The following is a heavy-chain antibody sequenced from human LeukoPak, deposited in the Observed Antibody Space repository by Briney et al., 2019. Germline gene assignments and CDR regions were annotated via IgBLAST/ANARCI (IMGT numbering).Heavy chain of an antibody. CDR2: IWYDGSNK. CDR3: ARGRGSGWYDAFDI. Sequence: GGSLRLSCAASGFTFSSHGMHWVRQAPGKGLEWVAVIWYDGSNKFYADSVRGRFTISRDNSKNTLYVQMNSLRAEDTAVYYCARGRGSGWYDAFDIWGQRTMVTVSS. CDR1: GFTFSSHG. J-gene: IGHJ3*02. D-gene: IGHD6-19*01. V-gene: IGHV3-33*01.